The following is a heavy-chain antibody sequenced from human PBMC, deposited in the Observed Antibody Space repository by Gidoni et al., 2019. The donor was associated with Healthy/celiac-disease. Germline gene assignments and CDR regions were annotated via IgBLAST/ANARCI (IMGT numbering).Heavy chain of an antibody. V-gene: IGHV3-48*02. CDR1: GFTFISYS. CDR2: ISSSSSTI. Sequence: EVQLVESGGGLVQPGGSLRLSCAASGFTFISYSMNWVRQAPGKGLEWVSYISSSSSTIYYADSVKGRFTISRDNAKNSLYLQMNSLRDEDTAVYYCARCGGGSYYYYYYGMDVWGQGTTVTVSS. CDR3: ARCGGGSYYYYYYGMDV. J-gene: IGHJ6*02. D-gene: IGHD2-15*01.